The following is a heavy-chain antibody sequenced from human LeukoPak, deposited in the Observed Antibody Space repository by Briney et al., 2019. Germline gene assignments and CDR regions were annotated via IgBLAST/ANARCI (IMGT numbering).Heavy chain of an antibody. V-gene: IGHV3-21*01. Sequence: KPGGSLRLSCAASGFTFSSYNMNWVRQARGKGLEWDSSISGSSSFISYADSMQGRFTISRDNARNSLYLQMNSLRAEDTAVYYCARDGLQAYYDSSGFFDYWGQGTLVTVSS. D-gene: IGHD3-22*01. CDR3: ARDGLQAYYDSSGFFDY. J-gene: IGHJ4*02. CDR2: ISGSSSFI. CDR1: GFTFSSYN.